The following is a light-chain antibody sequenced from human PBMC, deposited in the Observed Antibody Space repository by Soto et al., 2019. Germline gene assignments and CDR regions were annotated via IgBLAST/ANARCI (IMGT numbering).Light chain of an antibody. V-gene: IGKV1-39*01. J-gene: IGKJ2*01. CDR3: QQSYSTPYT. Sequence: DIQMTQSPSSLSAAVGDRVTITCRASQSISSYLNWYQQKPGKAPKLLIYAASSLQSVVPSRFSASGSGTDFTLTISSLQPEDFATYYCQQSYSTPYTFGQGTTLEIK. CDR1: QSISSY. CDR2: AAS.